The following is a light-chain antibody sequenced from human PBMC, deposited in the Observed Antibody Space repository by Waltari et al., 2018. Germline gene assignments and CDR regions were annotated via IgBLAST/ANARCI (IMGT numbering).Light chain of an antibody. Sequence: DIQLTQSPSFLSASIGDRVTITCRASQGISSYLAWYQQKPGKAPKLLIYAASTLQSGDPSRFSGSGSGTEFTLTISSLQPEDFATYYCQELNTYPQSLTFGGGTKVEI. V-gene: IGKV1-9*01. CDR1: QGISSY. CDR2: AAS. J-gene: IGKJ4*01. CDR3: QELNTYPQSLT.